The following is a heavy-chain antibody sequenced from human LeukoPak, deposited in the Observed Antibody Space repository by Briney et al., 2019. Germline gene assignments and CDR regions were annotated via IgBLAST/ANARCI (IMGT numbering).Heavy chain of an antibody. CDR3: ARDRADGWFGELFCDY. V-gene: IGHV3-21*01. CDR1: GFTFSSYS. Sequence: SGGSLRLSCAASGFTFSSYSMNWVRQAPGKGLEWVSSISSSSSYIYYADSVKGRFTISRDNAKNSLYLQMNSLRAEDTVVYYCARDRADGWFGELFCDYWGQGTLVTVS. J-gene: IGHJ4*02. D-gene: IGHD3-10*01. CDR2: ISSSSSYI.